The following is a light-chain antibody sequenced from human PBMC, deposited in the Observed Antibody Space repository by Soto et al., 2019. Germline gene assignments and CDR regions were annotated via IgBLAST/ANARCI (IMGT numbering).Light chain of an antibody. CDR3: QQNNKWPPVT. CDR2: GAY. J-gene: IGKJ4*01. V-gene: IGKV3-15*01. CDR1: QTISND. Sequence: EVVMTQSPATVSVSPGDGVTLSCRASQTISNDLAWYQQKPGQAPRLLIYGAYTRATGVPARFSGGGSGTEFALTISSVECEDFAFYYCQQNNKWPPVTFGGGTKVEIK.